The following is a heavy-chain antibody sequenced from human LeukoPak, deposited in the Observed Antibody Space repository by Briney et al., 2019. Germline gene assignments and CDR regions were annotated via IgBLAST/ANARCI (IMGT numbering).Heavy chain of an antibody. D-gene: IGHD2-2*01. J-gene: IGHJ4*02. CDR1: GYDFSTYG. Sequence: ASVKVSCRTSGYDFSTYGITWVRQAPGQGLEYMGWIRPSNGNRNYAQKVQDRVTLTTDTSTSTVYMELRSLRSDDTAVYYCAPAFRASKSCDYWGQGTLVTVSS. V-gene: IGHV1-18*01. CDR3: APAFRASKSCDY. CDR2: IRPSNGNR.